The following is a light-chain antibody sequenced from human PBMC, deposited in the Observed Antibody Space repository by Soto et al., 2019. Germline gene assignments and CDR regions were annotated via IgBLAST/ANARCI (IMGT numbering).Light chain of an antibody. CDR1: QSVRSSH. V-gene: IGKV3-20*01. Sequence: DSVWTQSQGTLSLSHGESATLSCRASQSVRSSHLAWYQQRPGQGPRLLIYGASNRATGIPDRFSGRGSGTDFTLTISRLEPEDFAVYYCQQYSSSPLTFCGGTIVDI. J-gene: IGKJ4*01. CDR2: GAS. CDR3: QQYSSSPLT.